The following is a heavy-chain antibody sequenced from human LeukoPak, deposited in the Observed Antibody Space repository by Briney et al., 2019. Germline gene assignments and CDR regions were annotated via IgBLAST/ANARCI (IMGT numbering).Heavy chain of an antibody. D-gene: IGHD2-2*01. CDR1: GFTFSSYW. Sequence: PGGSLRLSCAASGFTFSSYWMSWVRQAPGKGLEWVANIKQDGSEKYYVDSVKGRFTISRDNAKNSLYLQMNSLRAQDKAVYSCSRDRSTELYYFDLWGQGTLVTVSS. CDR2: IKQDGSEK. CDR3: SRDRSTELYYFDL. V-gene: IGHV3-7*01. J-gene: IGHJ4*02.